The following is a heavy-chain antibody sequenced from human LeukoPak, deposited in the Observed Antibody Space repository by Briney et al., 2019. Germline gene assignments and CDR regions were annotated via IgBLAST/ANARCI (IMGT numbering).Heavy chain of an antibody. V-gene: IGHV1-2*02. Sequence: VASVKVSCKASGYTFTGYYMHWVRQAPGQGLEWMGWINPNSGGTNYAQKFQGRVTMARDTSISTAYMELSRLRSDDTAVYYCAIYFRYSSGRVPIAAFDYWGQGTLVTVSS. J-gene: IGHJ4*02. D-gene: IGHD6-19*01. CDR3: AIYFRYSSGRVPIAAFDY. CDR2: INPNSGGT. CDR1: GYTFTGYY.